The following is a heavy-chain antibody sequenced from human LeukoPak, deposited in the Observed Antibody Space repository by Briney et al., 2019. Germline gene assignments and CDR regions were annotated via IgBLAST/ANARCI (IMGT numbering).Heavy chain of an antibody. J-gene: IGHJ4*02. D-gene: IGHD4-17*01. CDR3: AKDSNGDMDFDY. Sequence: GGSLRLSCAASGFTFSSYGMHWVRQAPGKGLEWVAFIRYDGSKKYYGDSVKGRFTISRDNSKNTLYLQMNSLRAEDTAVYYCAKDSNGDMDFDYWGQGTLVTVSS. CDR1: GFTFSSYG. CDR2: IRYDGSKK. V-gene: IGHV3-30*02.